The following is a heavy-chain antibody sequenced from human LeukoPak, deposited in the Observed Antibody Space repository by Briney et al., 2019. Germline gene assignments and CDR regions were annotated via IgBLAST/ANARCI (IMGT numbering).Heavy chain of an antibody. CDR2: IWYDGSNK. D-gene: IGHD2-2*01. CDR3: ARDRFQGNQPYGMDV. CDR1: GFTFSSYG. Sequence: GGSLRLSRAASGFTFSSYGMHWVRQAPGKGLEWVALIWYDGSNKYYADSVKGRFTISRDNSKNTLYLQMNSLRAEDTAVYYCARDRFQGNQPYGMDVWGQGTTVTVSS. V-gene: IGHV3-33*08. J-gene: IGHJ6*02.